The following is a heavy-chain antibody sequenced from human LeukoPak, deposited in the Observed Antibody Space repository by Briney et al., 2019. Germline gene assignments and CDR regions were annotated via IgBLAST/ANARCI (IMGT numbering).Heavy chain of an antibody. CDR1: GGSFSGYY. CDR3: ARGGSYYGSGSYYNHKRGYGMDV. CDR2: INHSGST. Sequence: PSETLSLTCAVYGGSFSGYYWSWIRQPPGEGLEWIGEINHSGSTNYNPSLKSRVTISVDTSKNQFSLKLSSVTAADTAVYYCARGGSYYGSGSYYNHKRGYGMDVWGKGTTVTVSS. J-gene: IGHJ6*04. V-gene: IGHV4-34*01. D-gene: IGHD3-10*01.